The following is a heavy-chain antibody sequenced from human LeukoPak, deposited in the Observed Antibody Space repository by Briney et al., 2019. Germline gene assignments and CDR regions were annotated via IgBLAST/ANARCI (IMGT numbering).Heavy chain of an antibody. Sequence: GASVKVSCKASGYTFTSYDINWVRQATGQGLEWMGWMNPNSGNTGYAQKFQGRVTMTTDTSTSTAYMELRSLRSDDTAVYYCARETLWFSPSTPDYWGQGTLVTVSS. CDR3: ARETLWFSPSTPDY. CDR2: MNPNSGNT. D-gene: IGHD3-10*01. V-gene: IGHV1-8*01. CDR1: GYTFTSYD. J-gene: IGHJ4*02.